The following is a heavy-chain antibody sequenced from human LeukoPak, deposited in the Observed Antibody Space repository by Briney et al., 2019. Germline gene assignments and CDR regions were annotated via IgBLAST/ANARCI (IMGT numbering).Heavy chain of an antibody. D-gene: IGHD6-6*01. V-gene: IGHV1-69*05. CDR2: IIPIFGTA. J-gene: IGHJ6*03. Sequence: SVRVSCKASGGTFSSYAISWVRQAPGQGLEWMGRIIPIFGTANYAQKFQGRVTITTDESTSTAYMELSSLRSEDTAVYYCARARGYSSSSGLLYYYYYMDVWGKGTTVTVSS. CDR3: ARARGYSSSSGLLYYYYYMDV. CDR1: GGTFSSYA.